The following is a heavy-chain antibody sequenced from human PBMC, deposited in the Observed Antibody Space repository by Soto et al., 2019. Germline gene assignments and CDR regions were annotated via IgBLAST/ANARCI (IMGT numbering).Heavy chain of an antibody. D-gene: IGHD6-13*01. Sequence: QITFKESGPTLVKPTQTLTLTCTVSGFSLSTSGVGVGWIRQPPGKALEWLALIYWDDDKRYSPSLKSRLTITKDTSKNQVVLTMTNMDPVDTATYYCAHNHFYYSSSWEFDYWGQGTLVTVSS. CDR3: AHNHFYYSSSWEFDY. V-gene: IGHV2-5*02. CDR1: GFSLSTSGVG. J-gene: IGHJ4*02. CDR2: IYWDDDK.